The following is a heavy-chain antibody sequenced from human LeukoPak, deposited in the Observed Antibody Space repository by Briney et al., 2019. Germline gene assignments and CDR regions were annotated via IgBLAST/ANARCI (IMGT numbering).Heavy chain of an antibody. D-gene: IGHD3-22*01. J-gene: IGHJ4*02. Sequence: GASVKVSCKASGGTFSSYTISWERQAPGQGLEWMGRIIPILGIANYAQKFQGRVTITADKSTSTAYMELSSLRSEDTAVYYCARAKSNDGGYYRKHFDYWGQGTLVTVSS. CDR1: GGTFSSYT. CDR3: ARAKSNDGGYYRKHFDY. CDR2: IIPILGIA. V-gene: IGHV1-69*02.